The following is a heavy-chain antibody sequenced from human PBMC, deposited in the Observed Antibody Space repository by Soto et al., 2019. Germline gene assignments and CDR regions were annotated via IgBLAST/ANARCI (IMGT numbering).Heavy chain of an antibody. J-gene: IGHJ6*02. CDR2: IKQDGSEK. D-gene: IGHD2-8*01. CDR3: ARGEGRGYCTNGVCYTVSYYGMDV. CDR1: GFTFSSYW. Sequence: LRLSCAASGFTFSSYWMSWVRQAPGKGLEWVASIKQDGSEKYYVDSVKGRFTISRDNAKNSLYLQMNSLRAEDTAVYYCARGEGRGYCTNGVCYTVSYYGMDVWGQGTTVTVSS. V-gene: IGHV3-7*03.